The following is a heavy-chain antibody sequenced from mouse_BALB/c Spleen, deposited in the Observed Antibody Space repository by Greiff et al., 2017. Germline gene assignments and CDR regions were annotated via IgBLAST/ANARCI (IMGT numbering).Heavy chain of an antibody. D-gene: IGHD4-1*01. V-gene: IGHV1S81*02. J-gene: IGHJ3*01. Sequence: VKLMESGAELVKPGASVKLSCKASGYTFTSYYMYWVKQRPGQGLEWIGEINPSNGGTNFNEKFKSKATLTVDKSSSTAYMQLSSLTSEDSAVYYCTRTGTGFAYWGQGTLVTVSA. CDR2: INPSNGGT. CDR1: GYTFTSYY. CDR3: TRTGTGFAY.